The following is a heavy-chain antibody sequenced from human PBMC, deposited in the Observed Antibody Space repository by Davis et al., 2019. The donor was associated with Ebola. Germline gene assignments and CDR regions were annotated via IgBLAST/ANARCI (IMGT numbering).Heavy chain of an antibody. V-gene: IGHV4-39*01. Sequence: PSETLSLTCTVSGGSISSSSYYWGWIRQPPGKGLEWIGSIYYSGSTYYNPSLKSRVTISVDTSKNQFSLKLSSVTAADTAVYYCARLPRIAARPGWWFDPWGQGTLVTVSS. CDR3: ARLPRIAARPGWWFDP. CDR1: GGSISSSSYY. J-gene: IGHJ5*02. CDR2: IYYSGST. D-gene: IGHD6-6*01.